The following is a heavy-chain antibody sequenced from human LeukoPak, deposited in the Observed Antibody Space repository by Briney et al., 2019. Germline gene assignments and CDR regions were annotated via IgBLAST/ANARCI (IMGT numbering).Heavy chain of an antibody. CDR2: INHSGST. Sequence: SETLSLTCAVYGGSFSGYYWSWIRQPPGKGLEWIGEINHSGSTNYNPSLKSRVTISVDTYKNQFSLKLSSVTAADTAVYYCATPEYSSGSAFDYWGQGTLVTVSS. CDR3: ATPEYSSGSAFDY. V-gene: IGHV4-34*01. J-gene: IGHJ4*02. D-gene: IGHD6-19*01. CDR1: GGSFSGYY.